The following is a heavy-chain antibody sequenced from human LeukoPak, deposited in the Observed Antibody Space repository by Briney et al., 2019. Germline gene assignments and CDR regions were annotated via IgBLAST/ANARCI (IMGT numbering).Heavy chain of an antibody. D-gene: IGHD6-19*01. CDR2: IIPILGIA. CDR1: GGTFSSYA. J-gene: IGHJ4*02. Sequence: KVSCKASGGTFSSYAISWVRQAPGQGLEWMGRIIPILGIANYAQEFQGRVTITADKSTSTAYMELSSLRSEDTAVYYCARDDSSGWTRSGPDDYWGQGTLVTVSS. CDR3: ARDDSSGWTRSGPDDY. V-gene: IGHV1-69*04.